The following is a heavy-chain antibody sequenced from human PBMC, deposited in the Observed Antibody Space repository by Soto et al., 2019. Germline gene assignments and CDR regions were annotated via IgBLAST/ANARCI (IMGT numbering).Heavy chain of an antibody. D-gene: IGHD3-16*01. V-gene: IGHV4-34*01. CDR2: INHSGST. CDR3: ARRGAGRVGGVHDRGYRRYNWFDP. Sequence: QVQLQQWGAGLLKPSETLSLTCAVYGGSFSGYYWSWIRQPPGKGLEWIGEINHSGSTNYNPSLKSRVTISVDTSKNQFTLMLSSVTAADTGVYYCARRGAGRVGGVHDRGYRRYNWFDPWGQGTLVTVSS. CDR1: GGSFSGYY. J-gene: IGHJ5*02.